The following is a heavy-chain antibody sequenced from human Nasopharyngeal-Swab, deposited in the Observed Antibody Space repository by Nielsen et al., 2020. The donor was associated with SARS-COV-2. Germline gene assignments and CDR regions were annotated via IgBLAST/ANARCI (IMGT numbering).Heavy chain of an antibody. J-gene: IGHJ6*02. CDR2: IIPIFGTA. CDR3: ARSPAHSSSWYFGRYYYGMDV. D-gene: IGHD6-13*01. V-gene: IGHV1-69*13. Sequence: SVKVSCKASGGTFSSYAISWVRQAPGQGLEWMGGIIPIFGTANYAQKFQGRVTITADESTSTAYMELSSLRSEDAAVYYCARSPAHSSSWYFGRYYYGMDVWGQGTTVTVSS. CDR1: GGTFSSYA.